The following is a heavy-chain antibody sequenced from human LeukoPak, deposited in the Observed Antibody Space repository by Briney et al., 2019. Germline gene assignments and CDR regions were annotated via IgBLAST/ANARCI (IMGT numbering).Heavy chain of an antibody. J-gene: IGHJ3*02. CDR2: IKQDGSDK. Sequence: GGSLRLSCAASGFTFSAYWMSWVRQAPGKGLEWVANIKQDGSDKFYADSMKGRFTISRDNAKNSVYLQMDSLRVEDTAVYYCAKGGSSWYRDAFDIWGQGTMVTVSS. D-gene: IGHD6-13*01. CDR3: AKGGSSWYRDAFDI. V-gene: IGHV3-7*03. CDR1: GFTFSAYW.